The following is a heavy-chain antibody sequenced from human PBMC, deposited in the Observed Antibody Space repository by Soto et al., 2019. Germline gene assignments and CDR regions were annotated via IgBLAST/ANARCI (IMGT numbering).Heavy chain of an antibody. CDR3: ASELLGSYY. V-gene: IGHV1-69*02. CDR2: IIPILGIA. D-gene: IGHD1-7*01. CDR1: GGTFSSYT. J-gene: IGHJ4*02. Sequence: QVQLVQSGAEVKKPGSSVKVSCKASGGTFSSYTISWVRQAPGQGLEWMGRIIPILGIANYAQKFQGRVTIPADKSTSTAYMELRSLRSEDTAVYYCASELLGSYYWCQGSLVTVSS.